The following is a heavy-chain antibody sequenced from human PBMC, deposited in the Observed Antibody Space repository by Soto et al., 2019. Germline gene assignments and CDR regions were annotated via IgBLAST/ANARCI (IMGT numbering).Heavy chain of an antibody. Sequence: GGSLRLSCAASAISFNTYGVTWVRQAPGKGLEWVSTVTVTGGSTYYADSVKGRFTISRDRSNYTVSLLLNSLRVEDTAIYYCAGQRSREGWFDPWGQGTLVTVSS. CDR3: AGQRSREGWFDP. V-gene: IGHV3-23*01. CDR1: AISFNTYG. CDR2: VTVTGGST. J-gene: IGHJ5*02. D-gene: IGHD3-10*01.